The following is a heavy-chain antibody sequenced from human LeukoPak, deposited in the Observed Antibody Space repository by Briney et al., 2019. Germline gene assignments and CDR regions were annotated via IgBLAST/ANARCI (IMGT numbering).Heavy chain of an antibody. V-gene: IGHV3-21*01. CDR3: ARDLPYSGSYYLDY. J-gene: IGHJ4*02. CDR2: ISSSGSYI. CDR1: RSTFSTYS. D-gene: IGHD1-26*01. Sequence: PGGSLRLSCAASRSTFSTYSMNWVRQAPGKGLEWVSSISSSGSYIYYADSVKGRFTISRDNAKNSLYLQMNSLRAEDTAMYYCARDLPYSGSYYLDYWGQGTLVTVSS.